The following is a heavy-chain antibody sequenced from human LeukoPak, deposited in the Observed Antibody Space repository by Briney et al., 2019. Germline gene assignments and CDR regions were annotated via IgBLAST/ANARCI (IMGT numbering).Heavy chain of an antibody. Sequence: SETLSLTCTVSGGSISGYYWSWIRQPPGKGLEWIGYIYYSGSTNYNPSLKSRVTISVDTSKNQFSLKLSSVTAADTAVYYCARHTVTRGFDYWGQGTLVTVSS. J-gene: IGHJ4*02. CDR1: GGSISGYY. D-gene: IGHD4-17*01. CDR2: IYYSGST. V-gene: IGHV4-59*08. CDR3: ARHTVTRGFDY.